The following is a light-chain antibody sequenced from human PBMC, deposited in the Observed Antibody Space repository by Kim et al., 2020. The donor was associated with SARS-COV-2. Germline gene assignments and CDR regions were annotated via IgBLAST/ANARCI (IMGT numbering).Light chain of an antibody. CDR2: EAS. J-gene: IGKJ4*02. CDR1: PSVGSRS. CDR3: QQYGVSPLT. Sequence: SPGERAALSSRASPSVGSRSFAWYQQKPGQAPRLLIYEASNRATDIPDRFSGSGCGTDFSLTISRLEPEDYAVYFYQQYGVSPLTFGGGTKVDIK. V-gene: IGKV3-20*01.